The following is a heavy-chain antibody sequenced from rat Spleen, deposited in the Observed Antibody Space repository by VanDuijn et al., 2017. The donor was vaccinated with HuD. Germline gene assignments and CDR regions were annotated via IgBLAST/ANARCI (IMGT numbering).Heavy chain of an antibody. J-gene: IGHJ4*01. CDR1: GFTFNNYW. D-gene: IGHD1-6*01. CDR3: TRGMYTTDYYYVMDA. V-gene: IGHV5-31*01. CDR2: ITNTGGST. Sequence: EVQLVESGGGLVQPGRSLKLSCVASGFTFNNYWMTWIRQAPGKGLEWVASITNTGGSTYYPDSVKGRFTISRDNAKSTLYLQMNSLRSEDTATYYCTRGMYTTDYYYVMDAWGQGASVTVSS.